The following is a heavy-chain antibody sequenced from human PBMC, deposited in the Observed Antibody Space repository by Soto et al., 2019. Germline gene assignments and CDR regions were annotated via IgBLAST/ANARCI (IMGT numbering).Heavy chain of an antibody. Sequence: QVQLQESGPGLVKPSQTLSLTCTVSGGSISSGGYSWSWIRQYPGKGLECIGYIFSTGSTYYNPSLTSRVTISVDTSKNQFSLKLTSVTAADTAIYYCARDLGRNYFDYWGQGTLVTVSS. CDR2: IFSTGST. CDR3: ARDLGRNYFDY. CDR1: GGSISSGGYS. V-gene: IGHV4-31*03. J-gene: IGHJ4*02.